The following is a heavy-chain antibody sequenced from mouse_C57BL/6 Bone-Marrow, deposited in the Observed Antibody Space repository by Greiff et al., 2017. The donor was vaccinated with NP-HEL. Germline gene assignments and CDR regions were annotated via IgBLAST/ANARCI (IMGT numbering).Heavy chain of an antibody. D-gene: IGHD4-1*01. CDR1: GYTFTEYT. V-gene: IGHV1-62-2*01. Sequence: VQLQQSGAELVKPGASVKLSCKASGYTFTEYTIHWVKQRSGQGLEWIGWVYPGSGSIRYNEKFKDKATLTAEKSSSTVYMELSRLTSEASAVYFCARHGNWAWFAYWGQGTLVTVSA. J-gene: IGHJ3*01. CDR3: ARHGNWAWFAY. CDR2: VYPGSGSI.